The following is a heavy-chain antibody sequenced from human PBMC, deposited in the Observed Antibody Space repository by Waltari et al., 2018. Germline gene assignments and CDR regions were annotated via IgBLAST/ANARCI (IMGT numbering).Heavy chain of an antibody. Sequence: QVNVVESGGGVVQPGESLRVSCATPGFTFGTFGLHWVRQAPGKGLEWVALIWFDGSDKFYADSVRGRFTISRDNSARTLYLDMDSLRLDDTAMYYCAKDAFGNTYLDFWGQGTLVTVSS. J-gene: IGHJ4*02. D-gene: IGHD2-2*02. CDR2: IWFDGSDK. CDR3: AKDAFGNTYLDF. CDR1: GFTFGTFG. V-gene: IGHV3-30*02.